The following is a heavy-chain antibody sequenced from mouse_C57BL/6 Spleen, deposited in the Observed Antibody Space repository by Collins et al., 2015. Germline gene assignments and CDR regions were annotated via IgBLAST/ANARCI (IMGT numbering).Heavy chain of an antibody. CDR2: IWSGGST. Sequence: QVQLKQSGPGLVQPSQSLSITCTVSGFSLTSYGVHWVRQSPGKGLERLGVIWSGGSTDYNAAFISRLSISKDNSKSQVFFKMNSLQANDTAIYYCARTSYYGNQGFAYWGQGTLVTVSA. D-gene: IGHD2-1*01. J-gene: IGHJ3*01. V-gene: IGHV2-2*02. CDR3: ARTSYYGNQGFAY. CDR1: GFSLTSYG.